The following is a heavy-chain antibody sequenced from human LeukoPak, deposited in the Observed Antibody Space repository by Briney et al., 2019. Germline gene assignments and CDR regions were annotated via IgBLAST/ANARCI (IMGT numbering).Heavy chain of an antibody. D-gene: IGHD3-3*01. CDR2: INPSGGST. CDR1: GYTFTSYY. CDR3: ARRSIFGVLNPFDI. Sequence: ASVKVSCKASGYTFTSYYMHWVRQAPGHGLEWMGIINPSGGSTSYEQKFQGRVTMTRGMSTSTVYMELSSLRSEDTALYYCARRSIFGVLNPFDIWGQGTMVTVSS. V-gene: IGHV1-46*01. J-gene: IGHJ3*02.